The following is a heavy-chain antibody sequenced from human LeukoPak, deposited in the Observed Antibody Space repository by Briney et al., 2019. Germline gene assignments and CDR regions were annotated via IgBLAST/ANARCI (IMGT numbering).Heavy chain of an antibody. CDR1: GFTFSGYA. V-gene: IGHV3-23*01. D-gene: IGHD1-26*01. Sequence: PGGSLRLSCAASGFTFSGYAMSWVRQAPGKGLEWVSAISGSGGSTYYADSVKGRFTISRDNSKNTLYLQMNSLRAEDTAVYYCAKDLRGSYLYYFDYWGQGTLVTVSS. CDR2: ISGSGGST. J-gene: IGHJ4*02. CDR3: AKDLRGSYLYYFDY.